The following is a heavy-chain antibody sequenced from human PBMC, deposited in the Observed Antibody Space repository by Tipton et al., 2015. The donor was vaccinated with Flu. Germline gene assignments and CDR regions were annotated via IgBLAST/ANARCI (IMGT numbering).Heavy chain of an antibody. CDR1: GYTFTSYD. Sequence: QVQLVQSGAEVKKPGASVKVSCKASGYTFTSYDINWVRQATGQGLEWMGWMNPNSGNTGYAQKFQGRVTMTRNTSISTAYMELSSLRSEDTAVYYCASFIAARPHYYYYGMDVWGQGTTVTVSS. V-gene: IGHV1-8*01. CDR2: MNPNSGNT. CDR3: ASFIAARPHYYYYGMDV. D-gene: IGHD6-6*01. J-gene: IGHJ6*02.